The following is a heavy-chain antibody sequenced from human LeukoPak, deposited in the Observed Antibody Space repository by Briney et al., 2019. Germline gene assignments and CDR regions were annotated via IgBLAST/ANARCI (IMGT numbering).Heavy chain of an antibody. J-gene: IGHJ4*02. CDR1: GYTFTDFW. Sequence: GESLKISFKASGYTFTDFWIGWLRQIPGKGLELMGIIYPGDSDTRYSPSFEGQVTISADKSIATAYLQWSSLKASATATYFCARVTPIKIFDYWGQGSLVTVSS. V-gene: IGHV5-51*01. D-gene: IGHD2-21*02. CDR3: ARVTPIKIFDY. CDR2: IYPGDSDT.